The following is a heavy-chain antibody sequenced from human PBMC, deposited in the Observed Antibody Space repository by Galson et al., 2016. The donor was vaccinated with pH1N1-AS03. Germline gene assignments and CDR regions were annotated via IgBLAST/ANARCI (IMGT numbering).Heavy chain of an antibody. V-gene: IGHV3-74*01. D-gene: IGHD6-19*01. J-gene: IGHJ6*02. CDR3: ARARYTSGWYGMDV. CDR2: ITSDGSSI. Sequence: SLRLSCAASGFIFSSDWMHWVRQVPGKGLVWVSRITSDGSSISYADAVKGRFTTSRDNAKNTLYLQMTSLRAEDTAVYHCARARYTSGWYGMDVWGQGTTVTVSS. CDR1: GFIFSSDW.